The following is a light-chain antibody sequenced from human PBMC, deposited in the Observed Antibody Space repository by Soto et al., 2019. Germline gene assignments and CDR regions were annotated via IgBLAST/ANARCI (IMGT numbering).Light chain of an antibody. J-gene: IGKJ1*01. CDR1: QSVSSY. Sequence: EIVMTQSPATLSVSPGDRATLSCRASQSVSSYLAWYQQKPGQAPRLLIYGASTRATGIPARFSGSGSGTEFTLTISSLQSEDFAVYYCQQYNNWPRTFGQGTKVDIK. CDR3: QQYNNWPRT. CDR2: GAS. V-gene: IGKV3-15*01.